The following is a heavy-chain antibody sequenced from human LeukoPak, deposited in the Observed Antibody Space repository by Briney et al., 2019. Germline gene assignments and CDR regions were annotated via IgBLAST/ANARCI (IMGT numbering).Heavy chain of an antibody. V-gene: IGHV3-23*01. Sequence: PGGSLRLSYAASGFTFSNYVMSWVRQAPGKGLEWVSGISGSGDSTYYADSVKGRFTISRDNSKNTLYLQMNSLRAEDTAVYYCAKLATPAAYYYFDYWGQGTLVTVSS. J-gene: IGHJ4*02. CDR3: AKLATPAAYYYFDY. CDR2: ISGSGDST. CDR1: GFTFSNYV. D-gene: IGHD2-15*01.